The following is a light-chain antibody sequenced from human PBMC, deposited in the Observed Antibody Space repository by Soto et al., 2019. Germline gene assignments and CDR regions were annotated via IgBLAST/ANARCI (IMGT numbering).Light chain of an antibody. CDR3: QQSYT. CDR1: QVITND. CDR2: AAS. J-gene: IGKJ1*01. Sequence: IQMTQTPSSLSASVGDRLSITCRASQVITNDLGWYQQKPGKAPKLLIYAASSLQSGVPSRFSGSGSGTDFTLTISSLQPEDFATYYCQQSYTFGQGTKVDIK. V-gene: IGKV1-39*01.